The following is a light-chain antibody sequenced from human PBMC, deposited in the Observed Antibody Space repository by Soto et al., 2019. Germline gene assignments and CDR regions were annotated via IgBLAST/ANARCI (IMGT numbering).Light chain of an antibody. Sequence: ENVVTLYPSTXSLSPGQRATLSCRARQIVSSSYLAWYHKQPGQAXRXXXYGASSSATGLQDRFSGSASGTDSHPTISRVEPEDFAVYYCQQYGSSRGTFGEGTKVDI. CDR2: GAS. CDR3: QQYGSSRGT. V-gene: IGKV3-20*01. J-gene: IGKJ4*02. CDR1: QIVSSSY.